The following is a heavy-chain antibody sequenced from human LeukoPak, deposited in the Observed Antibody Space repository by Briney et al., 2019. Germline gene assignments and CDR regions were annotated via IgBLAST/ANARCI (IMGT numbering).Heavy chain of an antibody. D-gene: IGHD1-26*01. CDR1: GGSFSGYY. V-gene: IGHV4-34*01. Sequence: SETLSLTCAVYGGSFSGYYWSWIRQPPGKGLEWIGEISHSGSTNYNPSLKSRVTISVDTSKNQFSLKLNSVTAADTAVYYCARVGALGGHDFWGQGSLVTVSS. J-gene: IGHJ4*02. CDR3: ARVGALGGHDF. CDR2: ISHSGST.